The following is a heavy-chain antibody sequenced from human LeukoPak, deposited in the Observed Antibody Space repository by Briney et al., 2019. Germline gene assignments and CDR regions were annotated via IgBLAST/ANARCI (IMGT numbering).Heavy chain of an antibody. CDR3: ARDRQGADY. CDR2: IYYSGST. CDR1: GGSISSYC. D-gene: IGHD3-16*01. V-gene: IGHV4-59*01. J-gene: IGHJ4*02. Sequence: SETLSLTCTVSGGSISSYCWSWIRQPPGTGLEWIGYIYYSGSTNYNPSLKSRVTISVDTSKNQFSLKLSSVTAADTAVYYCARDRQGADYWGQGTLVTVSS.